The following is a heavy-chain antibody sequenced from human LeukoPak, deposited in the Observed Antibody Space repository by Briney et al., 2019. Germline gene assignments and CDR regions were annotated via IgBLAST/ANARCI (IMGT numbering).Heavy chain of an antibody. CDR1: GYTFTDYY. CDR2: INPNSGGT. V-gene: IGHV1-2*02. D-gene: IGHD4-11*01. CDR3: AREVSNYGPPLFYD. Sequence: ASVKVSCKASGYTFTDYYLHWVRQAPGQGLEWMGWINPNSGGTNYAQKFQGRVTMTRDTSISTAYMELSRLRSDDTAVYYCAREVSNYGPPLFYDWGQGTMVTVSS. J-gene: IGHJ3*01.